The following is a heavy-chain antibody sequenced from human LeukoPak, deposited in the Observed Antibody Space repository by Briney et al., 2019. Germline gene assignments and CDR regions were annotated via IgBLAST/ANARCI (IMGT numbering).Heavy chain of an antibody. CDR1: GYTLTELS. D-gene: IGHD5-12*01. V-gene: IGHV1-24*01. CDR3: ASQGIRGYSGYDGSVDTAMVPGLY. J-gene: IGHJ4*02. CDR2: FDPEDGET. Sequence: GASVKVSCKVSGYTLTELSMHWVRQAPGKGLEWMGGFDPEDGETIYAQKFQGRVTMTEDTSTDTAYMELSSLRSEDTAVYYCASQGIRGYSGYDGSVDTAMVPGLYWGQGTLVTVSS.